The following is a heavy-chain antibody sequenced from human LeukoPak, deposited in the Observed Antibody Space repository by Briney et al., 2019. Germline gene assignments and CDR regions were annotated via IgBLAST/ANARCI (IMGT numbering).Heavy chain of an antibody. CDR3: ARVSSSWYDPVDY. J-gene: IGHJ4*02. D-gene: IGHD6-13*01. Sequence: PPETLSLTCTVSGGSISSSSYYWGWIRQPPGKGLEWIGSIYYSGSTYYNPSLKSRVTISVDTSKNQFSLKLSSVTAADTAVYYCARVSSSWYDPVDYWGQGTLVTVSS. V-gene: IGHV4-39*07. CDR2: IYYSGST. CDR1: GGSISSSSYY.